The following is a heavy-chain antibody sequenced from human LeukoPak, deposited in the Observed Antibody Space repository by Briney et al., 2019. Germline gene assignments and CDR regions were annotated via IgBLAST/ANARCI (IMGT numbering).Heavy chain of an antibody. CDR3: ARSDSSSSYYYYYMDV. D-gene: IGHD6-6*01. J-gene: IGHJ6*03. CDR1: GFTFSDYY. V-gene: IGHV3-11*04. Sequence: PGGSLRLSCAASGFTFSDYYMSWIRQAPGKGLEWVSYISSSGSTIYYADSVKGRFAISRDNAKNSLYLQMNSLRAEDTAVYYCARSDSSSSYYYYYMDVWGKGTTVTVSS. CDR2: ISSSGSTI.